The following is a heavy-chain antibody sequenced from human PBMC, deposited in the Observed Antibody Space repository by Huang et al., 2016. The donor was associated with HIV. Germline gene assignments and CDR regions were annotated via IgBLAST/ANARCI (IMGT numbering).Heavy chain of an antibody. Sequence: QVQLQESGPGLVKPSQTLSLTCTVSGDSIGSGGHYWSWIRQPPGKGLEWIGFIYYSGRPYHNPSLKSRVTISVDTSKNQFSLKLSSVTAADTAVYFCSRALYYHGSGSYSDYWGRGTLVTVSS. CDR2: IYYSGRP. V-gene: IGHV4-30-4*08. CDR1: GDSIGSGGHY. J-gene: IGHJ4*02. D-gene: IGHD3-10*01. CDR3: SRALYYHGSGSYSDY.